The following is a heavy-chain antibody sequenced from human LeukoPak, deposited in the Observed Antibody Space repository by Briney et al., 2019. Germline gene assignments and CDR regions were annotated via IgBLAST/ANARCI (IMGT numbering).Heavy chain of an antibody. Sequence: SAKVSCKASGGTFSSYAISWVRQAPGQGLEWMGGIIPIFGTANYAQKFQGRVTITTDESTSTAYMELSSLRSEDTAVYYCARRQLEPPRDYFDYWGQGTLVTVSS. J-gene: IGHJ4*02. CDR1: GGTFSSYA. CDR3: ARRQLEPPRDYFDY. D-gene: IGHD1-1*01. CDR2: IIPIFGTA. V-gene: IGHV1-69*05.